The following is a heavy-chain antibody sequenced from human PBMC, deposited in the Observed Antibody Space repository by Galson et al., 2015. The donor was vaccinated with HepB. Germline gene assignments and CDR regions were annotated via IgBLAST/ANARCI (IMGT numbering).Heavy chain of an antibody. V-gene: IGHV3-33*01. J-gene: IGHJ4*02. Sequence: SLRLSCAASGFTFSSYGMHWVRQAPGKGLEWVAVIWYDGSNTYYADSVKGRFTISRDNSKNTLYLQMNSLRAEDTAVYYCARDPRDDSKPLYYFDYWGQGTLVTVSP. CDR3: ARDPRDDSKPLYYFDY. CDR2: IWYDGSNT. CDR1: GFTFSSYG. D-gene: IGHD3-3*01.